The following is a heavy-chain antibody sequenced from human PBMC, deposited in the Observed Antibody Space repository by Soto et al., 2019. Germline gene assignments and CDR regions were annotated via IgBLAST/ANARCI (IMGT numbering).Heavy chain of an antibody. D-gene: IGHD6-13*01. J-gene: IGHJ6*02. CDR2: IVVGSGNT. CDR1: GFTFTSSA. Sequence: SVKVSCKASGFTFTSSAMQWVRQARGQRLEWIGWIVVGSGNTNYAQKFQERVTITRDMSTSTAYMELSSLRSEDTAVYYCAKTDRAVRGSSSWYDGWELPLSDYYGMDVWGQGTTVTVSS. CDR3: AKTDRAVRGSSSWYDGWELPLSDYYGMDV. V-gene: IGHV1-58*02.